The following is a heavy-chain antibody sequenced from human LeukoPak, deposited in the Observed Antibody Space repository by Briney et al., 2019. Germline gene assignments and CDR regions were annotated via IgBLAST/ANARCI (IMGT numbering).Heavy chain of an antibody. CDR2: IYYSGST. CDR1: GGSISSSSYY. CDR3: ARRGRRKTEGYYYYYMDV. D-gene: IGHD1-14*01. V-gene: IGHV4-39*01. J-gene: IGHJ6*03. Sequence: PSETLSLTCTVSGGSISSSSYYWGWIRQPPGKGLEWIGSIYYSGSTYYNPSLKSRVTISVDTSKNQFSLKLSSVTAADTAVYYCARRGRRKTEGYYYYYMDVWGKGTTVTISS.